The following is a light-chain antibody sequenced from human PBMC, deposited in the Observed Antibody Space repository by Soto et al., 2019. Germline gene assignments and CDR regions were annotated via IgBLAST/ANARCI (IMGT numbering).Light chain of an antibody. Sequence: DIQMTQSLSSLSASVGDRVTITCQANQDINNSLNWYQQRPGEAPKLLIYDASILEAGVPSRFSGSGFGTTFTLPISSLQPEDFATYYCQQFDNLPLTFGGGTKVELK. CDR1: QDINNS. CDR2: DAS. CDR3: QQFDNLPLT. V-gene: IGKV1-33*01. J-gene: IGKJ4*01.